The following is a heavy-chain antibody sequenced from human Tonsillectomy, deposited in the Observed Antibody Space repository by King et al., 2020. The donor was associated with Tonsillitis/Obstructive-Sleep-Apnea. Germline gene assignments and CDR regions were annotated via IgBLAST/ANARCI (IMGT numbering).Heavy chain of an antibody. V-gene: IGHV4-59*01. CDR2: FYYSGST. CDR3: ASLRYDILTGYSNDYYYYYMDV. CDR1: GGSISSYY. Sequence: VQLQESGPGLVKPSETLSLTCTVSGGSISSYYWSWIRQPPGKGLEWIGYFYYSGSTNYNPSLKSRGTISVDTSKNQFSLKLSSVTAADTAVYYCASLRYDILTGYSNDYYYYYMDVWGKGTTVTVSS. D-gene: IGHD3-9*01. J-gene: IGHJ6*03.